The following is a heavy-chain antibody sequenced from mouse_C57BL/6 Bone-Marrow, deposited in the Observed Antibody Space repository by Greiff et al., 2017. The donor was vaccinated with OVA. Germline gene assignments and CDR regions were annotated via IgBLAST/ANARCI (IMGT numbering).Heavy chain of an antibody. CDR1: GFTFSSYA. D-gene: IGHD1-1*01. V-gene: IGHV5-9-1*02. Sequence: EVKLVESGEGLVKPGGSLKLSCAASGFTFSSYAMSWVRQTPEKRLEWVAYISSGGDYIYYADTVKGRFTISRDNARNTLYLQMSSLKSEDTAMYYCTRGFYYYGHDYFDYWGQGTTLTVSS. CDR3: TRGFYYYGHDYFDY. CDR2: ISSGGDYI. J-gene: IGHJ2*01.